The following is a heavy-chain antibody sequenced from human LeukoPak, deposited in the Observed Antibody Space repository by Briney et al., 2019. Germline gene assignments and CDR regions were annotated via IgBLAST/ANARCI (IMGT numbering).Heavy chain of an antibody. CDR3: AKGASGSYNGYYSDY. CDR1: GFTFSSYG. Sequence: PGGSLRLSCAASGFTFSSYGMHWVRQAPGKGLEWVAVISYDGSNKYYADSVKGRFTISRDNSKNTLYLQMNSPRAEDTAVYYCAKGASGSYNGYYSDYWGQGTLVTVSS. V-gene: IGHV3-30*18. J-gene: IGHJ4*02. D-gene: IGHD1-26*01. CDR2: ISYDGSNK.